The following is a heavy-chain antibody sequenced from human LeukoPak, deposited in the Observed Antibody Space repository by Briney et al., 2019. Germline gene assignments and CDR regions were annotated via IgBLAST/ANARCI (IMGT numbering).Heavy chain of an antibody. V-gene: IGHV3-74*01. CDR3: ARAVGIAAAGLEF. CDR2: INSDGSDT. D-gene: IGHD6-13*01. Sequence: PGGSLRLSCAASGFTFSSYWMHWVRQAPGKGLVWVSRINSDGSDTSYADSVKGRFTISRDNANNTLYLQMNSLRAEDTAVYYCARAVGIAAAGLEFWGQGTLVTVSS. J-gene: IGHJ4*02. CDR1: GFTFSSYW.